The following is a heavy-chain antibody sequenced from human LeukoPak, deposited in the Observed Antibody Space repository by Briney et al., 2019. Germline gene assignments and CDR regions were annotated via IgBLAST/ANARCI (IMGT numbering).Heavy chain of an antibody. CDR1: GFTFSDYY. V-gene: IGHV3-11*04. D-gene: IGHD4/OR15-4a*01. J-gene: IGHJ4*02. CDR3: ARDEYGDHVDY. CDR2: ISSSGNTT. Sequence: GGSLRLSCAASGFTFSDYYMSWIRQAPGKGLEWVSYISSSGNTTYYADSVKGRFTISRDNAKNSLYLQMNSLRAEDTAVYYCARDEYGDHVDYWGQGTLVTVSS.